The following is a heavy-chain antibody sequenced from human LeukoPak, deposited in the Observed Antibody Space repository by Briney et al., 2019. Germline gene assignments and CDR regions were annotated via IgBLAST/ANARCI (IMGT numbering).Heavy chain of an antibody. CDR2: LSYDGMNN. CDR3: ARDRYYYDRSGYSGPFDY. Sequence: PGRSLRLSCVGSGFTFSGSAMHWVRQAPGKGLEWVAVLSYDGMNNYYADSVKGRFTISRDNSQNTLYLQMSNLRPEDTAVYYCARDRYYYDRSGYSGPFDYWGQGTLVTVPS. D-gene: IGHD3-22*01. CDR1: GFTFSGSA. V-gene: IGHV3-30*04. J-gene: IGHJ4*02.